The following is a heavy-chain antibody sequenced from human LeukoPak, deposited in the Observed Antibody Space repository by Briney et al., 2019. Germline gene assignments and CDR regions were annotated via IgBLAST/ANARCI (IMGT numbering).Heavy chain of an antibody. V-gene: IGHV4-59*11. D-gene: IGHD1-26*01. Sequence: SETLSLTCSVSGGSISSHYWSWIRQPPGKGLEWIGYISNSESTNSNPSLKSRVTISIDPSKEQFSLRLSSVTVADSALYYCARVVVPATLPPYYHYMDVWAKGPRSPSP. CDR1: GGSISSHY. J-gene: IGHJ6*03. CDR3: ARVVVPATLPPYYHYMDV. CDR2: ISNSEST.